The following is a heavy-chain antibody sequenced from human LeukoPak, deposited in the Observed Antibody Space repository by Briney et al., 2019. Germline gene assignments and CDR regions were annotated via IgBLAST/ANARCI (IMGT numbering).Heavy chain of an antibody. CDR3: ASGWHGDYVGWVYDAFDI. D-gene: IGHD4-17*01. CDR2: IIPIFGTA. CDR1: GGTFSSYA. V-gene: IGHV1-69*13. J-gene: IGHJ3*02. Sequence: ASAKVSCKASGGTFSSYAISWVRQAPGQGLEWMGGIIPIFGTANYAQKFQGRVTITADESTSTAYMELSSLRSEDTAVYYCASGWHGDYVGWVYDAFDIWGQGTMVTVSS.